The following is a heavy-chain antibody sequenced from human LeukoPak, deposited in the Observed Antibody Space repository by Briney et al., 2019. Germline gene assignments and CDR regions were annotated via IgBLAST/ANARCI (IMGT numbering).Heavy chain of an antibody. Sequence: SPGGSLRLSCAASGFTFSDYYMSWIRQAPGKGLEWISYISSTGIYTNYADSVKGRFTISRDNAKNSLYLQMNSPRAEDTAVYYCARDRGRYTSGWYFDYWGQGTLVTVSS. J-gene: IGHJ4*02. D-gene: IGHD6-19*01. CDR3: ARDRGRYTSGWYFDY. CDR2: ISSTGIYT. CDR1: GFTFSDYY. V-gene: IGHV3-11*06.